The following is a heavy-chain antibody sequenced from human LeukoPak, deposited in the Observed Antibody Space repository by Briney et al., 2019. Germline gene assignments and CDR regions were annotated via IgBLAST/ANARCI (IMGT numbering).Heavy chain of an antibody. D-gene: IGHD2-2*03. V-gene: IGHV4-59*08. CDR3: ARQGGYCSSTSCFPNYYYFYYYMDV. J-gene: IGHJ6*03. CDR1: GGSISSSY. Sequence: SETLSLTCTVSGGSISSSYWSWIRQPPGKGLEWIGYIYYSGSTNYNPSLKSRVTISVDTSKNQFSLKLSSVTAADTAIYYCARQGGYCSSTSCFPNYYYFYYYMDVWGKGTTVIVSS. CDR2: IYYSGST.